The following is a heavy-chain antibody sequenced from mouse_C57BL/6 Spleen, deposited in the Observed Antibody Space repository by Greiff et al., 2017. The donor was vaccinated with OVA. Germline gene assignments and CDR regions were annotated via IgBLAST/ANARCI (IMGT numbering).Heavy chain of an antibody. J-gene: IGHJ3*01. D-gene: IGHD1-1*01. CDR1: GYTFTSYW. CDR3: ARYDGSSPFAY. Sequence: VKLQQPGAELVKPGASVKLSCKASGYTFTSYWMHWVKQRPGQGLEWIGMIHPNSGSTNYNEKFKSKATLTVDKSSSTAYMQLSSLTSEDSAVYYCARYDGSSPFAYWGQGTLVTVSA. V-gene: IGHV1-64*01. CDR2: IHPNSGST.